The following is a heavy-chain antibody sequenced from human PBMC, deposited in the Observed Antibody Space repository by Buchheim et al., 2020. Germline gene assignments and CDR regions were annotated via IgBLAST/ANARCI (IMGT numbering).Heavy chain of an antibody. J-gene: IGHJ6*02. CDR3: ARDLARGCYDAYYCGMDV. V-gene: IGHV1-2*02. D-gene: IGHD5-12*01. Sequence: QVQLVQSGAEVKKPGASVKVSCKASGYTFTGYYMHWVRQAPGQGLEWMGWINPNSGGTNYAQKFQGRVTMTRDTSISTAYMEQSRLISDDAAVYYCARDLARGCYDAYYCGMDVWGQGTT. CDR2: INPNSGGT. CDR1: GYTFTGYY.